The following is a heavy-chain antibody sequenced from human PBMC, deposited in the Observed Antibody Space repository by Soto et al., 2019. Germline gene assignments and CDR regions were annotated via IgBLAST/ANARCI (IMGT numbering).Heavy chain of an antibody. D-gene: IGHD6-19*01. CDR3: ARGVAGSGFDL. V-gene: IGHV6-1*01. CDR2: TYYRSNWRH. CDR1: GDSVSSNTAA. J-gene: IGHJ4*02. Sequence: SQTLSLTCAISGDSVSSNTAAWNWIRPSPSRGLEWLGRTYYRSNWRHDYAVSVRSRITVNPDTSKNHFSLQLNSVTPDDTAVYYCARGVAGSGFDLWGQGTPVTVYS.